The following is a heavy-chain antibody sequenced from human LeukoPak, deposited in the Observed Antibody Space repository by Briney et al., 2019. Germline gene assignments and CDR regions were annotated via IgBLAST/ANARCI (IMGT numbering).Heavy chain of an antibody. CDR3: ARGRVPDYGDYPSSWFDP. CDR2: IIPIFGTA. D-gene: IGHD4-17*01. J-gene: IGHJ5*02. V-gene: IGHV1-69*13. CDR1: GGTFSSYA. Sequence: SVKVSCKASGGTFSSYAISWVRQAPGQGLEWMGGIIPIFGTANYAQKFQGRVTITADESTSTAYMELSSLRSEDTAVYYCARGRVPDYGDYPSSWFDPWGQGTLVTVSS.